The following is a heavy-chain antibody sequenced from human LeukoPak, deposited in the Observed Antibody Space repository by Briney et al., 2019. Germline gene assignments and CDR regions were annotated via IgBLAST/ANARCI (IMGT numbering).Heavy chain of an antibody. CDR3: ARVAAAGNFDY. D-gene: IGHD6-13*01. V-gene: IGHV2-70*04. J-gene: IGHJ4*02. CDR2: IDLDDDK. Sequence: SGPTLVNPTQTLTLTCTFSGFSLSTSGMRVSWIRQPPGKALEWLARIDLDDDKFYSTSLKTRLTISKDTSKNQVVLTMTNMDPVDTATYYCARVAAAGNFDYWGQGTLVTVSS. CDR1: GFSLSTSGMR.